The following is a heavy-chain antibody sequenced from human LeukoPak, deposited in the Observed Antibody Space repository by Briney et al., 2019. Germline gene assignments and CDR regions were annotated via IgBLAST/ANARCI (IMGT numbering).Heavy chain of an antibody. D-gene: IGHD2-2*01. CDR2: ISAYNGNT. V-gene: IGHV1-18*01. CDR1: GYTFTNYG. J-gene: IGHJ6*02. Sequence: ASVKVSCKASGYTFTNYGISWVRQAPGQGLKWMGWISAYNGNTNYAQKLQGRVTMTTDTSTSTAYMELRSLRSDDTAVYYCARVSDPLVTGYCSSTSCYPYYYYGMDVWGQGTTVTVSS. CDR3: ARVSDPLVTGYCSSTSCYPYYYYGMDV.